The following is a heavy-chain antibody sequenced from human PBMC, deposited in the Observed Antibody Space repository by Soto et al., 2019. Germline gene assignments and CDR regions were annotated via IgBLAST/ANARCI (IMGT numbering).Heavy chain of an antibody. CDR2: ISGSGIST. CDR1: GFPFSSYA. J-gene: IGHJ2*01. V-gene: IGHV3-23*01. CDR3: AKEPVGPDWYFDF. Sequence: GGSLRLSCAASGFPFSSYAMSWVRQAPGKGLEWVSAISGSGISTHYADSVKGRFTVSRDNSKNTLYLQMNSLRAEDTAVYNCAKEPVGPDWYFDFWGRGTLVTVSS.